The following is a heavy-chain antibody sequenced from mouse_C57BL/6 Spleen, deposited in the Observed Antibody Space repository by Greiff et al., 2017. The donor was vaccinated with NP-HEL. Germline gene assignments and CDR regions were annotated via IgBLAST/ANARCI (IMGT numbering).Heavy chain of an antibody. CDR3: ARWHYGSSRGAGYAMDY. Sequence: EVQLQQSGPELVKPGASVKIPCKASGYTFTDYNMDWVKQSHGKSLEWIGDINPNNGGPIYNQKFKGKATLTVDKSSSTAYMELRSLTSEDTAVYYCARWHYGSSRGAGYAMDYWGQGTAVTVSS. CDR2: INPNNGGP. V-gene: IGHV1-18*01. D-gene: IGHD1-1*01. J-gene: IGHJ4*01. CDR1: GYTFTDYN.